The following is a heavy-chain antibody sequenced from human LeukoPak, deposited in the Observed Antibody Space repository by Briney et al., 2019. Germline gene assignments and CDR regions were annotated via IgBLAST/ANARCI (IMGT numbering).Heavy chain of an antibody. Sequence: GGSLRLSCAASGFTFSSYGMHWVRQAPGKGLEWVGLIRSKAYGGATDYAASVKDRFINSRDDSKTIVHLQMNSLKTEDTAVYYCTRDKREYSYGSDYFDYWGQGNLVTVSS. CDR3: TRDKREYSYGSDYFDY. J-gene: IGHJ4*02. D-gene: IGHD5-18*01. CDR2: IRSKAYGGAT. CDR1: GFTFSSYG. V-gene: IGHV3-49*04.